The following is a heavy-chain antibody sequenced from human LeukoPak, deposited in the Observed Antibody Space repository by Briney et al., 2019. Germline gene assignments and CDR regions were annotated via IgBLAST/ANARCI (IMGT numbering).Heavy chain of an antibody. V-gene: IGHV3-30-3*01. J-gene: IGHJ6*02. Sequence: GGSLRLSCAASGFTFSSYAMHWVRQAPGKGLEGVAVISYDGSNKYYADSVKGRFTISRDNSKNTLYLQMNSLRAEDTAVYYCARDLVDIVATKSGGYYYGMDVWGQGTTVTVSS. CDR3: ARDLVDIVATKSGGYYYGMDV. CDR2: ISYDGSNK. CDR1: GFTFSSYA. D-gene: IGHD5-12*01.